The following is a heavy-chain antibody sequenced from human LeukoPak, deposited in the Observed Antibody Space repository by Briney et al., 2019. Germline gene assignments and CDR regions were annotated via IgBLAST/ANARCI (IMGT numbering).Heavy chain of an antibody. V-gene: IGHV5-51*01. Sequence: GESLKISCQGSGYIFAIYWLGWVRQMPGKGLEWMGIINLRDSETRYSPSLQGQVSMSADKSISTAYLQWSSLKASDTAMYYCARSGQWLVSDGFHMWGQGTMVTVSS. J-gene: IGHJ3*02. CDR3: ARSGQWLVSDGFHM. CDR2: INLRDSET. D-gene: IGHD6-19*01. CDR1: GYIFAIYW.